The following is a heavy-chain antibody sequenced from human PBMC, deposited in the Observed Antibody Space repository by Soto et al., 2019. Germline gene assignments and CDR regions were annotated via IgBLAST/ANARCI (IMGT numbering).Heavy chain of an antibody. V-gene: IGHV3-21*01. CDR2: ISSSSTYI. J-gene: IGHJ4*02. D-gene: IGHD2-15*01. CDR3: AREALGVSATIHFES. CDR1: GGHCSGDS. Sequence: GGFLRGSCSAAGGHCSGDSMKWVRKAHGKGLEWVSSISSSSTYIYYADSVKGRFTISRDNAKNSVYLQMNSLRAEDTAVYYGAREALGVSATIHFESWGPGPRVTVSS.